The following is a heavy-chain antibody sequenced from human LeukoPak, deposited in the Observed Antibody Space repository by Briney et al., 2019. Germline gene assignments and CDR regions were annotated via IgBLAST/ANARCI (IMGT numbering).Heavy chain of an antibody. CDR3: ARVPLAGYYDSSGYYD. V-gene: IGHV4-39*07. Sequence: PSETLSLTCTVSGGSISSGSNYWGWIRQPPGKGLEWIGSIYYSGSTYYNPSLKSRVTISIDTSKNQFSLKLSSVTAADTAVYYCARVPLAGYYDSSGYYDWGQGTLVTVSS. J-gene: IGHJ4*02. D-gene: IGHD3-22*01. CDR2: IYYSGST. CDR1: GGSISSGSNY.